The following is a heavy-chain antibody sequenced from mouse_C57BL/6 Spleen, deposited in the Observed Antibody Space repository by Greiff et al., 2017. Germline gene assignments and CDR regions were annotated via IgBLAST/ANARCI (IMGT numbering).Heavy chain of an antibody. D-gene: IGHD1-1*02. CDR2: IRSKSNNYAT. CDR3: VSAYYYGGSDGWFAY. CDR1: GFSFNTYA. V-gene: IGHV10-1*01. J-gene: IGHJ3*01. Sequence: EVQLVESGGGLVQPKGSLKLSCAASGFSFNTYAMNWVRQAPGKGLEWVARIRSKSNNYATYYADSVKDRFTISRDDSESMVYLQMNNLKTEDTAVYYCVSAYYYGGSDGWFAYWGQGTLVTVSA.